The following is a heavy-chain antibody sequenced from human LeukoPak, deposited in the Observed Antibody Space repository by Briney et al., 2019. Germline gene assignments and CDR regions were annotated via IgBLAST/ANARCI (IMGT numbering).Heavy chain of an antibody. CDR1: GYSFTSYW. Sequence: PGESLKISCKGSGYSFTSYWIGWVRQMPGKGLEWMGIIYPGDSDTRYSPSFQGQVTISADKSISTAYLQWSSLKASDTAMYYCARAMVRGVTRRARYPYDAFDIWGQGTMVTVSS. D-gene: IGHD3-10*01. J-gene: IGHJ3*02. CDR2: IYPGDSDT. V-gene: IGHV5-51*01. CDR3: ARAMVRGVTRRARYPYDAFDI.